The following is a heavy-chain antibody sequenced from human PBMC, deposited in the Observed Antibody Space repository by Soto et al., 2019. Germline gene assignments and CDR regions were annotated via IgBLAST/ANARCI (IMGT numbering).Heavy chain of an antibody. Sequence: GGSLRLSCSASGFTFNDNPMYWVRQPPGKGLEYVSLISANGGSTHYADSVKGRFSISRDNSENTLYLQMSSLRDEDTAVYYCVKGAGWLQDVDYWGQGTLVTAPQ. J-gene: IGHJ4*02. CDR1: GFTFNDNP. V-gene: IGHV3-64D*08. CDR2: ISANGGST. D-gene: IGHD5-12*01. CDR3: VKGAGWLQDVDY.